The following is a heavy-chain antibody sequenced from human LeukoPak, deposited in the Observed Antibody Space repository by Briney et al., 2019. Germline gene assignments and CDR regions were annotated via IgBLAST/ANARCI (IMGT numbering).Heavy chain of an antibody. CDR3: ARDQSTYYGDTTLPDY. CDR2: IWYDGSSK. J-gene: IGHJ4*02. Sequence: GRSLRLSCAASGFTFSSYGMHWVRQAPGKGLEWVAVIWYDGSSKYYADSVKGRFTISRDNSKNTLYLQMNSLRAEDTAVYYCARDQSTYYGDTTLPDYWGQGTLVTVSS. CDR1: GFTFSSYG. D-gene: IGHD4-17*01. V-gene: IGHV3-33*01.